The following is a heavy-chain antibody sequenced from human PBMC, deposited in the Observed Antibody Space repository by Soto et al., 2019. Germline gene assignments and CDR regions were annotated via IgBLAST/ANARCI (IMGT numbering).Heavy chain of an antibody. D-gene: IGHD3-22*01. CDR2: ISYDGSNK. CDR1: EFNFSSHG. Sequence: RLSCTASEFNFSSHGMHWVSQAPGKGLEWVAVISYDGSNKYYADSVKGRFTISRDNSKNTLYLQMNSLRAEDTAVYYCAKVSDSSGYYSFDYWGQGTLVTVSS. V-gene: IGHV3-30*18. CDR3: AKVSDSSGYYSFDY. J-gene: IGHJ4*02.